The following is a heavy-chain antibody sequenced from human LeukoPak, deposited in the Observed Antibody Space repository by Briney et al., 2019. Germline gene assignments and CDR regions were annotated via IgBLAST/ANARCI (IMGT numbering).Heavy chain of an antibody. CDR2: IKEVASEK. D-gene: IGHD6-13*01. J-gene: IGHJ4*02. CDR1: GTALRNNW. CDR3: ARGRQLGY. Sequence: GGSLRPSGTASGTALRNNWMSWVRKAPGKGLEGLANIKEVASEKDNVDSVKGRFTISRANARDSLYLQMNSLRAEDTAVYYCARGRQLGYWGQGTLVTVSS. V-gene: IGHV3-7*01.